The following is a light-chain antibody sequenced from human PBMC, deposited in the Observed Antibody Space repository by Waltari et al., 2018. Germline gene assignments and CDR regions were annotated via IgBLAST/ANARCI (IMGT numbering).Light chain of an antibody. V-gene: IGLV2-23*02. Sequence: QSALTQPASVSGSPGQSITISCTGTSSDVGGYNLVSWYQQHPGKAPKFIIYEVTKRPSGVSNRFSGSKSGNTASLTISGLQAEDEADYSCCSFAGSATSVVFGGGTKLTVL. J-gene: IGLJ2*01. CDR1: SSDVGGYNL. CDR3: CSFAGSATSVV. CDR2: EVT.